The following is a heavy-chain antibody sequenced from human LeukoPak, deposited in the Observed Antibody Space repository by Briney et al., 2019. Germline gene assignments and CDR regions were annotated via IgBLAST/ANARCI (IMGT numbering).Heavy chain of an antibody. V-gene: IGHV3-13*01. D-gene: IGHD3-10*01. Sequence: GGSLRLSCAASGFTFSSYDMHWVRQATGKGLEWVSAIGTAGDTYYPGSVKGRFTISRENAKNSLYLQMNSLRAEDTAIYYCARVCYGSGSPAGGTVFDYWGQGTLVTVSS. J-gene: IGHJ4*02. CDR3: ARVCYGSGSPAGGTVFDY. CDR1: GFTFSSYD. CDR2: IGTAGDT.